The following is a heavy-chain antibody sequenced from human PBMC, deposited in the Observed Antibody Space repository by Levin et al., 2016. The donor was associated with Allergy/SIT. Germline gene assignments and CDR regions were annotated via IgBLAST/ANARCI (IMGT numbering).Heavy chain of an antibody. V-gene: IGHV3-53*01. J-gene: IGHJ6*02. D-gene: IGHD5-12*01. CDR2: IYSGGST. Sequence: WIRQPPGKGLEWVSVIYSGGSTYYADSVKGRFTISRDNSKNTLYLQMNSLRAEDTAVYYCAKRYSGYDYYYYGMDVWGQGTTVTVSS. CDR3: AKRYSGYDYYYYGMDV.